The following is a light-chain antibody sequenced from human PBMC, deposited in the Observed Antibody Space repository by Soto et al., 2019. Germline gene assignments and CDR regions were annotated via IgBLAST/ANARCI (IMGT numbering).Light chain of an antibody. V-gene: IGKV1-5*03. J-gene: IGKJ1*01. CDR2: KAS. Sequence: DIQMTQPPSTLSASVGDRVTITCRASQSISVWLAWYQQKAGKAPKLLIHKASTLKSGVPSRFSGSGSGTDFTLTISSLQPEDFATYYCLQDYNYPRTFGQGTKVDIK. CDR1: QSISVW. CDR3: LQDYNYPRT.